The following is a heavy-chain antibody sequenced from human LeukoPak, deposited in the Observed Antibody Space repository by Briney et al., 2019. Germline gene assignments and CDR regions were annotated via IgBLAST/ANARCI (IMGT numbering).Heavy chain of an antibody. CDR2: INPGSGST. Sequence: ASVKVSCKASGYTFTSYYMHWVRQAPGQGLEWMGIINPGSGSTNYAQRFQGRVTMTRDTSTSTVYMELSSLRSEDTAVYYCARFAVHRRLVVNGQFGLDYWGQGTLVTVSS. D-gene: IGHD3-22*01. V-gene: IGHV1-46*01. J-gene: IGHJ4*02. CDR3: ARFAVHRRLVVNGQFGLDY. CDR1: GYTFTSYY.